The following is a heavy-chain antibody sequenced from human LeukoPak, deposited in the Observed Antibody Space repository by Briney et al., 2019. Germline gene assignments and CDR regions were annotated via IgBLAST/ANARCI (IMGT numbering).Heavy chain of an antibody. D-gene: IGHD6-13*01. CDR2: ISSNGGST. V-gene: IGHV3-64*01. CDR1: GLTFSSYA. J-gene: IGHJ6*02. CDR3: AREGDSSSWWGDYYYYGMDV. Sequence: PGGSLRLSCAASGLTFSSYAMHWVRQAPGKGLEYVSAISSNGGSTYYANSVKGRFTISRDNSKNTLYLQMGSLRAEDMAVYYCAREGDSSSWWGDYYYYGMDVWGQGTTVTVSS.